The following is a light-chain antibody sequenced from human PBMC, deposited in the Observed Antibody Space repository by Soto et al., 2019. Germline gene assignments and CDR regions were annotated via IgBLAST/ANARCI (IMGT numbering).Light chain of an antibody. V-gene: IGKV4-1*01. CDR3: QQYYSTPWT. Sequence: DIVMTQSPDSLAVSLGERATINCKSSQSVLYSSNNKNYLAWYQQKPGQPPKLLIYWASTRESGVPDRFSGSWSATDFTLTISSLQAEDGADYYCQQYYSTPWTFGQGTKVEIK. CDR1: QSVLYSSNNKNY. CDR2: WAS. J-gene: IGKJ1*01.